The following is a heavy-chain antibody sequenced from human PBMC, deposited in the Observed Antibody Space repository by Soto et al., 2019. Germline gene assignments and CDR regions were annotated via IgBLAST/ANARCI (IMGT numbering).Heavy chain of an antibody. J-gene: IGHJ4*02. CDR1: GGTFSSYT. D-gene: IGHD2-2*01. V-gene: IGHV1-69*04. CDR3: AREQPILESASTIVVVPAAHQVFDY. Sequence: GASVKVSCKASGGTFSSYTISWVRQAPGQGLEWMGRIIPILGIANYAQKFQGRVTITADKSTSTAYMELSSLRSEDTAVYYCAREQPILESASTIVVVPAAHQVFDYWGQGTLVTVSS. CDR2: IIPILGIA.